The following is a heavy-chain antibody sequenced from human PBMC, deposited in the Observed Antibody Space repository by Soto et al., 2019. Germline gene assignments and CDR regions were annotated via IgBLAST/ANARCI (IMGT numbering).Heavy chain of an antibody. Sequence: PSETLSLTCTVSGGYISSYYWTWIRQPPGKGLEWIGYIYYSGSTNYNPSLKSRVTMSIDTSKNQFSLKLSSVTAADTAVYYCARALGSTMQSLFWGTGTLVTVSS. CDR3: ARALGSTMQSLF. D-gene: IGHD2-2*01. CDR2: IYYSGST. J-gene: IGHJ4*02. V-gene: IGHV4-59*01. CDR1: GGYISSYY.